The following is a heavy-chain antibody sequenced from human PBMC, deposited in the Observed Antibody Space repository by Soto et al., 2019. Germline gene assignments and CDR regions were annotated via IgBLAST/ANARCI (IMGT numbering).Heavy chain of an antibody. CDR2: ISYHGSNK. D-gene: IGHD6-19*01. J-gene: IGHJ5*02. CDR1: GFTFSSYG. Sequence: QVQLVESGGGVVQPGRSLRLSCAASGFTFSSYGMHWVRQAPGKGLAWVAVISYHGSNKYYADSVKGRFTISRDNSKNTLYLQTNSLRAEDTAVYYCAKVYLGYSSGWYNWFDPWGQGTLVTVSS. CDR3: AKVYLGYSSGWYNWFDP. V-gene: IGHV3-30*18.